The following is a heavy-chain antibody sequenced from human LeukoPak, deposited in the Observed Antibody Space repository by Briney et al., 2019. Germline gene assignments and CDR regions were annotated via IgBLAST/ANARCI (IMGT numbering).Heavy chain of an antibody. D-gene: IGHD3-10*02. Sequence: KPSETLSLTCTVSGGSISSSSYYWGWIRQPPGKGLEWIGSIYYSGSTYYNPSLKSRVTISVDTSKNQFSLKLSSVTAADTAVYYCASGRARHSYVWGDYWGQGTLVTVSS. CDR3: ASGRARHSYVWGDY. CDR2: IYYSGST. CDR1: GGSISSSSYY. V-gene: IGHV4-39*07. J-gene: IGHJ4*02.